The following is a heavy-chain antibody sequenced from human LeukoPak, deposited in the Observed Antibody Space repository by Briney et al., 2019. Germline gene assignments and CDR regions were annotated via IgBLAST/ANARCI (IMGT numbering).Heavy chain of an antibody. V-gene: IGHV3-7*01. CDR3: ARGATGTYWDWFDP. D-gene: IGHD1-26*01. CDR1: GVTFSDHW. J-gene: IGHJ5*02. Sequence: GGSLRLSCAASGVTFSDHWMTWVRQAPGKGLEWVAHISQDGSEKHFVDSVEGRFTISRDNDNNSMSLQMNKLRVEDTAVYYCARGATGTYWDWFDPWGQGTLVTVSS. CDR2: ISQDGSEK.